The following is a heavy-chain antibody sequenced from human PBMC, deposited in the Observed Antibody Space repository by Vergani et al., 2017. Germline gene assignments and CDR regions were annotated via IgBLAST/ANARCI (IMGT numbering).Heavy chain of an antibody. D-gene: IGHD1-14*01. V-gene: IGHV3-30*18. CDR3: AKFPLNITKPDRGDF. J-gene: IGHJ4*02. CDR1: GFRFSDYG. CDR2: ISYDGDTT. Sequence: QVQLVESGGGVVQPGRSLRLSCAVSGFRFSDYGMHWVRQAPGRGLEWVALISYDGDTTYYEDSVKGRFTISRDNSKNTLFLQMHSLRVEDTALYYCAKFPLNITKPDRGDFWGQGSLVTVSS.